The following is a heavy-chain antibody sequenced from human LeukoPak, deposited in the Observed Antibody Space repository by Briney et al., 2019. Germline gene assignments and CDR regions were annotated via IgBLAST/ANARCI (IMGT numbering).Heavy chain of an antibody. J-gene: IGHJ4*02. V-gene: IGHV4-61*02. CDR3: ARDGVVTMELDS. D-gene: IGHD3-3*01. CDR1: GESISNSCHY. Sequence: SETLSLTCTVSGESISNSCHYWSWIRQPAGKGLEWIGRIYPSGNTNYNPSLKSRLTISLDTSKNQFSLNLKSVTAADTAMYYCARDGVVTMELDSWGQGTLVTVSS. CDR2: IYPSGNT.